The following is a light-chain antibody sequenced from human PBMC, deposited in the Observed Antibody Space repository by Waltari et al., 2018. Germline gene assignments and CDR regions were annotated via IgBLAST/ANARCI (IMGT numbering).Light chain of an antibody. V-gene: IGKV4-1*01. J-gene: IGKJ2*01. Sequence: DIVMTQSPDSLAVSLGEWATSNCKSSQSVLYSSNNKNYLAWYQQKPGQPPKLLIYWASTRDSGVPDRFSGSGSGTDFTLTISSLQAEDVAVYYCQQYYTTPRTFGQGTKLEIK. CDR2: WAS. CDR3: QQYYTTPRT. CDR1: QSVLYSSNNKNY.